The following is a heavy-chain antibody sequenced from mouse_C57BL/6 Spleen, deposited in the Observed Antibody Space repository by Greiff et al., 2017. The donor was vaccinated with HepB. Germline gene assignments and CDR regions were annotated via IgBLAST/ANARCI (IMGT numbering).Heavy chain of an antibody. Sequence: EVQLQQSGPELVKPGASVKISCKASGYSFTGYYMNWVKQSPEKSLEWIGEINPSTGGTTYNQKFKAKATLTVDKSSSTAYMQLKSLTSEDSAVYYCARYPFYYYGSPRGDYAMDYWGQGTSVTVSS. D-gene: IGHD1-1*01. CDR3: ARYPFYYYGSPRGDYAMDY. CDR1: GYSFTGYY. J-gene: IGHJ4*01. CDR2: INPSTGGT. V-gene: IGHV1-42*01.